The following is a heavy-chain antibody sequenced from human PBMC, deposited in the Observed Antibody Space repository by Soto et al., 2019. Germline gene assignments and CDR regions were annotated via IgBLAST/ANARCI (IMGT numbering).Heavy chain of an antibody. J-gene: IGHJ4*02. Sequence: PGGSLRLSCAASGFTFSSYAMHWVRQAPGKGLEGVAVIWYDGSNKYYADSVKGRFTISRDNSKNTLYLQMNSLRAEDTAVYYCASDSGEGSSYDYVWGSYRHNDFDSWGQGTLVTVCS. V-gene: IGHV3-33*08. CDR2: IWYDGSNK. D-gene: IGHD3-16*02. CDR3: ASDSGEGSSYDYVWGSYRHNDFDS. CDR1: GFTFSSYA.